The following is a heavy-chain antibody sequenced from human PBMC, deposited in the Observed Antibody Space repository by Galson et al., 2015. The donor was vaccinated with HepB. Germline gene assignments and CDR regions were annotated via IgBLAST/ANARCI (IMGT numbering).Heavy chain of an antibody. J-gene: IGHJ3*02. CDR3: ARESDIPRAFDI. V-gene: IGHV3-11*06. CDR2: ISSSSSYT. Sequence: SLRLSCAASGFTFSDYYMSWIRQAPGKGLEWVSYISSSSSYTNYADSVKGRFTISRDDSKNTLYLQMNSLRAEDTAVYYCARESDIPRAFDIWGQGTMVTVSS. D-gene: IGHD2-15*01. CDR1: GFTFSDYY.